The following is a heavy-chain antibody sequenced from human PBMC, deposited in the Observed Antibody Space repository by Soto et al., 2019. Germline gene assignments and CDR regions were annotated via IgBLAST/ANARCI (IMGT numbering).Heavy chain of an antibody. CDR1: GGSISSGDYY. CDR2: IYYSGST. CDR3: ARNGDRGDYDSSGYLAWFDP. V-gene: IGHV4-30-4*01. J-gene: IGHJ5*02. Sequence: SETVSLTCTVSGGSISSGDYYWSWIRQPPGKGLEWIGYIYYSGSTYYNPSLKSRVTISVDTSKNQFSLKLSSVTAADTAVYYCARNGDRGDYDSSGYLAWFDPWGQGTLVTVSS. D-gene: IGHD3-22*01.